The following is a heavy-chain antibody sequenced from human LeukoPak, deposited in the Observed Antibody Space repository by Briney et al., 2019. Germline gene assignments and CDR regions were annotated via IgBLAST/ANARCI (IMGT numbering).Heavy chain of an antibody. Sequence: SVKVSCKASGGTFSSYAISWVRQAPGQGLEWMGRIIPILGIANYAQKFQGRVTITADKSTSTAYMELSSLRSEDTAVYYCARVVGATDAFDIWGQGTMVTVSS. CDR3: ARVVGATDAFDI. V-gene: IGHV1-69*04. D-gene: IGHD3-16*01. CDR2: IIPILGIA. CDR1: GGTFSSYA. J-gene: IGHJ3*02.